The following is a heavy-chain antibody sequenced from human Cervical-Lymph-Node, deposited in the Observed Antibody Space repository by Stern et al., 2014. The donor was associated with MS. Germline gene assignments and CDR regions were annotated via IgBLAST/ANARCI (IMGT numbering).Heavy chain of an antibody. J-gene: IGHJ6*02. CDR3: ARSLRLGGMDV. CDR2: IYHSGKT. D-gene: IGHD7-27*01. CDR1: GGFITSCTYS. Sequence: QLQLQESGSGLVRPSQTLSLTCAASGGFITSCTYSWSWIRQPPGMGLEWIGYIYHSGKTYYNPAHTSLITSSVDTPTTQFALNVASVTAADTAVYYCARSLRLGGMDVWGLGTPVTVSS. V-gene: IGHV4-30-2*01.